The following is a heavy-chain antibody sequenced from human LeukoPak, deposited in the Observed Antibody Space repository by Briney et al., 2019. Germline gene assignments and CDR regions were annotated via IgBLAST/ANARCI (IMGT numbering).Heavy chain of an antibody. CDR3: ARSQFGYSYGSFSY. V-gene: IGHV4-34*01. J-gene: IGHJ4*02. CDR2: INHSGST. CDR1: GLTFSSYA. Sequence: PGGSLRLSCAASGLTFSSYAMSWVRQPPGKGLEWIGEINHSGSTNYNPSLKSRVTISVDTSKNQFSLKLSSVTAADTALFYCARSQFGYSYGSFSYWGRGTLVTVSS. D-gene: IGHD5-18*01.